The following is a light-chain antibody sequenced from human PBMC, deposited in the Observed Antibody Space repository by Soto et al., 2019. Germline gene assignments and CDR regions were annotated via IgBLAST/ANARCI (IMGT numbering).Light chain of an antibody. J-gene: IGKJ2*01. CDR3: QQYNSYSPYT. CDR2: DAS. V-gene: IGKV1-5*01. CDR1: QSISSW. Sequence: DIQMTQSPSTLSASVGDRVTITCLASQSISSWLAWYQQKPGKAPKLLIYDASILESGVPSRFSGSGSGTEFTLTISSLQPDDSATYYCQQYNSYSPYTFGQGTKLEIK.